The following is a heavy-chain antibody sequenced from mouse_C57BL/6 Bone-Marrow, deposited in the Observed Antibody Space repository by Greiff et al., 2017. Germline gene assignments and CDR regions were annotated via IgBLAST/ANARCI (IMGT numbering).Heavy chain of an antibody. CDR3: ARAVVANWYFDV. J-gene: IGHJ1*03. CDR2: IYPGSGTT. Sequence: VQLQQSGAELVRPGASVKLSCKASGYTFTDYYINWVKQRPGQGLEWIARIYPGSGTTYYNEKFKGKATLTAEKSSSTAYMQLSSLTSEDSAVYFCARAVVANWYFDVWGTGTTVTVSS. D-gene: IGHD1-1*01. CDR1: GYTFTDYY. V-gene: IGHV1-76*01.